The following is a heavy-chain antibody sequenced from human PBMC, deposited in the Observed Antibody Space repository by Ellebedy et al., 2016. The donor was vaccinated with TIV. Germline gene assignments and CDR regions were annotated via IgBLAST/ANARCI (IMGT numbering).Heavy chain of an antibody. D-gene: IGHD3-16*01. V-gene: IGHV3-21*01. CDR3: ARGARGGENWHFDL. CDR1: GFTFSSYS. J-gene: IGHJ2*01. Sequence: GESLKISCAASGFTFSSYSMNWVRQAPGKGLEWVSSISSSSSYIYYADSVKGRFTISRVNAKNSLYLQMNSLRADDTAVYYCARGARGGENWHFDLWGRGTLVAVSS. CDR2: ISSSSSYI.